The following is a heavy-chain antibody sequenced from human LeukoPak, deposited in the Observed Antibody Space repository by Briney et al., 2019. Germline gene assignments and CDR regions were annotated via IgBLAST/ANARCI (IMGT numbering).Heavy chain of an antibody. V-gene: IGHV3-13*01. D-gene: IGHD6-13*01. CDR2: IGTTGDT. J-gene: IGHJ4*02. CDR1: GFTFSSYD. CDR3: ASSPSYSSSWYALDS. Sequence: GGTLRLPCAASGFTFSSYDMHWVRQATGKGLEWVSAIGTTGDTYYSDSVRGRFTISRENAKNSLYLQMNSLRAGDTAVYYCASSPSYSSSWYALDSWGQGTLVTVSS.